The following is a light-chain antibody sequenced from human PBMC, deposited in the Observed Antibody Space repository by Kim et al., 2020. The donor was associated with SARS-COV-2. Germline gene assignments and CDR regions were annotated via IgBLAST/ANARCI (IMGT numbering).Light chain of an antibody. Sequence: STTVACTGDDSDNGTYTYVCWYQQHPDKAPKLIIYDVTKRPSGISDRFSGSKSGNTASLTISGLQAEDEADYHCSSYSSSTTPWVFGGGTQLTVL. V-gene: IGLV2-14*03. CDR2: DVT. CDR3: SSYSSSTTPWV. CDR1: DSDNGTYTY. J-gene: IGLJ3*02.